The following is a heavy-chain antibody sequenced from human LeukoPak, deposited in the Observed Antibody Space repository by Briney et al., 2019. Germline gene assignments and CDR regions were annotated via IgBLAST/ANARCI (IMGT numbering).Heavy chain of an antibody. CDR1: GYTFTSYA. CDR2: INAGNGNT. D-gene: IGHD3-22*01. V-gene: IGHV1-3*01. Sequence: ASVKVSCTASGYTFTSYAMHWVRQAPGQRLEWMGWINAGNGNTKYSQKFQGRVTITRDTSASTAYMELSSLRSEDTAVYYCARTYYYDSSGYYYDRPYFDYWGQGTLVTVSS. J-gene: IGHJ4*02. CDR3: ARTYYYDSSGYYYDRPYFDY.